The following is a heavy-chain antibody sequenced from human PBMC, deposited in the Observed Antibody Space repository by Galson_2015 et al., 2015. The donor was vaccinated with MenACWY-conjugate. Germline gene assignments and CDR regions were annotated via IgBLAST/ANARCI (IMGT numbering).Heavy chain of an antibody. V-gene: IGHV3-23*01. J-gene: IGHJ3*01. CDR2: ISTSGSRT. D-gene: IGHD3-3*01. Sequence: SLRLSCAVSGFTFSTFGMSWVRQAPGKGLEWVAAISTSGSRTYYADSVKGRFIISRDNSDNSLYLQMNSLRAEDTAVYYCAKASFGVTIGEVFAFDSWGHGTMITVSS. CDR3: AKASFGVTIGEVFAFDS. CDR1: GFTFSTFG.